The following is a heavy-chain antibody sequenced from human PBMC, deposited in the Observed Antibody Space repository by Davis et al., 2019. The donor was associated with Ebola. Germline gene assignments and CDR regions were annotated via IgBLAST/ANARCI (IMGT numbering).Heavy chain of an antibody. V-gene: IGHV5-51*01. CDR3: ASLRRTITGMDDAFDI. CDR1: GYSFTNYW. J-gene: IGHJ3*02. D-gene: IGHD1-20*01. CDR2: IYSGDSDT. Sequence: GGSLRLSCKGSGYSFTNYWIAWVRQMPGKGPEWMGIIYSGDSDTRYSPSFRGQVTISADKSIRTAYLQWSGLKASDTAMYYCASLRRTITGMDDAFDIWGQGTMVTVSS.